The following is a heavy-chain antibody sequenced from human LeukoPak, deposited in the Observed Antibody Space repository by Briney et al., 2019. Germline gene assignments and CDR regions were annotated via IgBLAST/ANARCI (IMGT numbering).Heavy chain of an antibody. CDR2: INTKIGNP. V-gene: IGHV7-4-1*02. Sequence: GASVKVSCKASGYTFTSYAMNWVRQAPGQGLEWMGWINTKIGNPTHAQGFTGRFVFSLDTSVSTAYLQISSLKAEDTAVYYCARQVRGYFDYWGQGTLVTVSS. J-gene: IGHJ4*02. D-gene: IGHD3-10*01. CDR1: GYTFTSYA. CDR3: ARQVRGYFDY.